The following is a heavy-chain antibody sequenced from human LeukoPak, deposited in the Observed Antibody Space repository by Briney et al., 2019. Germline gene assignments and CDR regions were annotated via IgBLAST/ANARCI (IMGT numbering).Heavy chain of an antibody. D-gene: IGHD3-22*01. J-gene: IGHJ4*02. V-gene: IGHV3-23*01. CDR3: AKGYYYDSSGYLFDY. Sequence: GGSLRLSCAASGFTFSSYEMNWVRQAPGKGLEWVSAISGSGGSTYYADSVKGRFTISRDNSKNTLYLQMNSLRAEDTAVYYCAKGYYYDSSGYLFDYWGQGTLVTVSS. CDR1: GFTFSSYE. CDR2: ISGSGGST.